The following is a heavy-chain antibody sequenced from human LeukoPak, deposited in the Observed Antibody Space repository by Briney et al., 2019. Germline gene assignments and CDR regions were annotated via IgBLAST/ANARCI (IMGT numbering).Heavy chain of an antibody. Sequence: GGSLRLTCVASGLNFDDSAMHWVRQAPGKGLEWVSLISADGGSTFSADSVKGRFSISRDNSKNSLYLQMNSLRSEDTAMYYCAKESGKFDYWGQGTLVAVSS. CDR3: AKESGKFDY. V-gene: IGHV3-43*02. CDR1: GLNFDDSA. J-gene: IGHJ4*02. CDR2: ISADGGST.